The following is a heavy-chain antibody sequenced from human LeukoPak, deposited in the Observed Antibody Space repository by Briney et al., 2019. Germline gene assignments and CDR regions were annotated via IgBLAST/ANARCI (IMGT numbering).Heavy chain of an antibody. CDR1: GFTFSSYA. V-gene: IGHV3-23*01. CDR2: ISGSGAGT. CDR3: AKSYDVLTGYFDF. Sequence: PGGSLRLSCAGSGFTFSSYAMTWVRQAPGKGLEWVSSISGSGAGTYYADSVKGRFTISRDNSKNTLYLQMNSLRAEDTAVYYCAKSYDVLTGYFDFWGQGTLVTVSS. J-gene: IGHJ4*02. D-gene: IGHD3-9*01.